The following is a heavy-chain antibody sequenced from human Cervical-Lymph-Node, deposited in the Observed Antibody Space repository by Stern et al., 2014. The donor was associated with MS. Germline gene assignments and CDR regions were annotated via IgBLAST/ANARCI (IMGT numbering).Heavy chain of an antibody. CDR1: GFNFRNYN. Sequence: EVHLVESGGGLVKPGGSLRLSCAASGFNFRNYNMNWVRQAPGKGLEWVSSISGSSSKIYYGDSVRGRFTISRDNAKKSLYLEMNSLRAEDTAVYFCASDDSSGDFGSYGMDVWGQGTTVTISS. V-gene: IGHV3-21*01. CDR3: ASDDSSGDFGSYGMDV. J-gene: IGHJ6*02. CDR2: ISGSSSKI. D-gene: IGHD3-22*01.